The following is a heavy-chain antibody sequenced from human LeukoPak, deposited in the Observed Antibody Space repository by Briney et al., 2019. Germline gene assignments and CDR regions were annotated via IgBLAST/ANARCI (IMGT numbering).Heavy chain of an antibody. Sequence: ASVKVSCKASGYTFTSYDINWVRQATGQGLEWMGWMNPNSGNTGYAQKSQGRVTMTRNTSISTAYMELSSLRSEDTAVYYCARDLLVGATWFDPWGQGTLVTVSS. CDR2: MNPNSGNT. CDR1: GYTFTSYD. D-gene: IGHD1-26*01. CDR3: ARDLLVGATWFDP. V-gene: IGHV1-8*01. J-gene: IGHJ5*02.